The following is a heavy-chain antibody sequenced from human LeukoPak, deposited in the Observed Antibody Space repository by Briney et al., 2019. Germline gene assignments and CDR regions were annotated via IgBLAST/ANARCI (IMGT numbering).Heavy chain of an antibody. Sequence: SETLSLTCAVSGYSISSGHYWGWIRQPPGKGLEWIGSRYHSGSTYFNPSLKSLVTISVDTSKNQFSLTLSSVTAADTAVYFCARVSGSGTALDAFDIWGQGTMVIVPS. V-gene: IGHV4-38-2*01. D-gene: IGHD1-1*01. J-gene: IGHJ3*02. CDR2: RYHSGST. CDR3: ARVSGSGTALDAFDI. CDR1: GYSISSGHY.